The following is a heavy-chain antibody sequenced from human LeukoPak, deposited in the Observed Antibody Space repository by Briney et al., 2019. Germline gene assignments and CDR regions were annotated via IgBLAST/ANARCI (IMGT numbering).Heavy chain of an antibody. CDR1: GYTFTSYG. D-gene: IGHD1-26*01. CDR2: ISAYNGNT. Sequence: GASVKVSCKASGYTFTSYGISWVRQAPGQGLEWMGWISAYNGNTNYAQKLQGRVTMTTDTSTSTAYMELRSLRSDDTAVYYCARDLGQTGGGWYFDYWGQGTLVTVSS. J-gene: IGHJ4*02. V-gene: IGHV1-18*01. CDR3: ARDLGQTGGGWYFDY.